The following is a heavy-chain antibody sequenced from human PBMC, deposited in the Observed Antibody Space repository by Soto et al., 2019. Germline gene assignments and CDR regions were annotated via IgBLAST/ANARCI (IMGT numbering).Heavy chain of an antibody. J-gene: IGHJ6*02. CDR2: ISYDGSNK. CDR3: AKASNWNDDYYYGMDG. CDR1: GFTFSSYG. D-gene: IGHD1-1*01. V-gene: IGHV3-30*18. Sequence: QVQLVESGGGVVQPGRSLRLSCAASGFTFSSYGMHWVRQAPGKGLEWVAVISYDGSNKYYADSVKGRFTISRDNYKNTLYLQMNSLRAQDTAVYYCAKASNWNDDYYYGMDGWGQGTTVTVSS.